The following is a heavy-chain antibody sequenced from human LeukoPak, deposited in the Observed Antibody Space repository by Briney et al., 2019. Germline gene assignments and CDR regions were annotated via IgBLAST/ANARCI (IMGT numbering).Heavy chain of an antibody. V-gene: IGHV1-2*02. D-gene: IGHD6-13*01. CDR2: INPNSGGT. CDR1: GYTFTGYY. CDR3: ARPAYSSSWYGNNWFDP. J-gene: IGHJ5*02. Sequence: ASVKVSCKASGYTFTGYYMQWVRQAPGQGLEWMGWINPNSGGTNYAQKFQGRVTMTRDTSISTAYMELSRLRSDDTAVYYCARPAYSSSWYGNNWFDPWGQGTLVTVSS.